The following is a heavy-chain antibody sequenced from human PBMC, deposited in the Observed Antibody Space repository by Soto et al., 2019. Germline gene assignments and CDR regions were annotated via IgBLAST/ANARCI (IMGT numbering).Heavy chain of an antibody. V-gene: IGHV3-73*02. CDR3: TSQPYP. Sequence: EVQLVESGGCLVQPGGSLKLSFAASGFTFSGSAMHWGRQASGKGLEWVVRSRSKANRYATAYAASVQGRFTISRDDSKNTAYLQMNSLKTEATDVYYCTSQPYPCGQGTLVTVSS. CDR1: GFTFSGSA. CDR2: SRSKANRYAT. J-gene: IGHJ5*02.